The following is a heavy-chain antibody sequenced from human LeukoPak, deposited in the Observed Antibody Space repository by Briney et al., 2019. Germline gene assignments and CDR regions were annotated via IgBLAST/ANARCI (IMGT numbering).Heavy chain of an antibody. CDR1: GYSFTSNW. CDR2: IYPADSDI. CDR3: ARHEDAAYCSGGSCYSVLLNAFDI. J-gene: IGHJ3*02. D-gene: IGHD2-15*01. Sequence: GESLKISCKGSGYSFTSNWIGWVRHMPGKGLEWMGIIYPADSDIRYSPSFQGQVTISADKSISTAYLQWSSLKASDTAMYYCARHEDAAYCSGGSCYSVLLNAFDIWGQGTMVTVSS. V-gene: IGHV5-51*01.